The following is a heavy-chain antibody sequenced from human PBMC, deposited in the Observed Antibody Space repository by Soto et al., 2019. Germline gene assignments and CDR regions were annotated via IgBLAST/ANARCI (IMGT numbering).Heavy chain of an antibody. Sequence: SETLSLTCAVYGGSFSGHYWRWIRQPPGKGLEWIGEINHSGSTKDNPSLKSRVTISLDTSKNQFSLKLSSVTAADTAVYYCARGADYYYYGMDVWGQGTTVTVS. V-gene: IGHV4-34*01. CDR1: GGSFSGHY. CDR2: INHSGST. CDR3: ARGADYYYYGMDV. J-gene: IGHJ6*02.